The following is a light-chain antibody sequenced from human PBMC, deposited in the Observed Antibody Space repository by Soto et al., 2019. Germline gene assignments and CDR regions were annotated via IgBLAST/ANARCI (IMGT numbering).Light chain of an antibody. CDR1: SSDVGAYYF. Sequence: QSALTQPVSVSGSPGQSITISCTGSSSDVGAYYFVSWYQHRPGKAPKLILYEVRNRPSGISSRFSGSRSGNTASLTISGLQSEDEGDYYCSAYTARSTLVFGGGTKVTVL. CDR2: EVR. CDR3: SAYTARSTLV. J-gene: IGLJ3*02. V-gene: IGLV2-14*01.